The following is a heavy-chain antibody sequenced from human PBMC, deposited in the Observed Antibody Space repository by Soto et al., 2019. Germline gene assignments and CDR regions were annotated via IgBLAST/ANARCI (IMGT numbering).Heavy chain of an antibody. V-gene: IGHV4-31*03. CDR1: GGSISSGGYY. J-gene: IGHJ4*02. D-gene: IGHD3-22*01. CDR2: IYYSGST. CDR3: ARFSDSSGYPFDY. Sequence: QVQLQESGPGLVKPSQTLSLTCTVSGGSISSGGYYWSWIRQHPGKGLEWIGYIYYSGSTYYNPSLTSRVTISVDTSKNQFSLKLSSVTAADTAVYYCARFSDSSGYPFDYWGQGTLVTVSS.